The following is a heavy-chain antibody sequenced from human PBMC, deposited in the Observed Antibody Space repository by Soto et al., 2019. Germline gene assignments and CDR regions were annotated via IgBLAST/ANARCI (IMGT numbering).Heavy chain of an antibody. CDR3: ARELRVTTAGPRPYDY. Sequence: GASVKVSCKASGYTFTSYGISWVRQAPGQGLEWMGWISTFNSHTDYAQKFQGRVTITADESTSTVYMELRSLRSDDTAVFYCARELRVTTAGPRPYDYWGQGTLVTVSS. CDR1: GYTFTSYG. CDR2: ISTFNSHT. D-gene: IGHD6-13*01. V-gene: IGHV1-18*01. J-gene: IGHJ4*02.